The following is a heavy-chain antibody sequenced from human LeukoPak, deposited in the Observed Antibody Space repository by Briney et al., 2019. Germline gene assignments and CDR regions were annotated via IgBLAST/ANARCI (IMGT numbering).Heavy chain of an antibody. J-gene: IGHJ4*02. CDR1: GGSISSGGYS. CDR3: ARVALYESSGHNYFDY. Sequence: PSETLSLTCAVSGGSISSGGYSWSWIRQPPGKGLEWIGYNYHSGSTYYNPSLKSRVTISVDRSKNQFSLRLSSVTAADTAVYYCARVALYESSGHNYFDYWGQGTLVTVSS. D-gene: IGHD3-22*01. V-gene: IGHV4-30-2*01. CDR2: NYHSGST.